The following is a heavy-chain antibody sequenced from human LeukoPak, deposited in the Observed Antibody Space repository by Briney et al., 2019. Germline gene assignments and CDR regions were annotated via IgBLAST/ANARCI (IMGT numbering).Heavy chain of an antibody. D-gene: IGHD2-2*02. CDR3: AIDAYYSSDTSRHRVTAPKSYVMDV. Sequence: VRSLRFSCAASGFTFDEFGMHWVRQSPGKGLEWVSLISGDGGRTYYADSVKGRFTIFRDNSKSSLYLQMNSLRPEDSALYYCAIDAYYSSDTSRHRVTAPKSYVMDVWGQGSTVNVS. J-gene: IGHJ6*02. CDR1: GFTFDEFG. V-gene: IGHV3-43*02. CDR2: ISGDGGRT.